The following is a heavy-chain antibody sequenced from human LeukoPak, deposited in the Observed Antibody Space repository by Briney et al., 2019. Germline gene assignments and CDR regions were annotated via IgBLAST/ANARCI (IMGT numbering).Heavy chain of an antibody. J-gene: IGHJ4*02. CDR2: ISYDGSNK. V-gene: IGHV3-30*04. CDR3: ARVRRSVDYDFWSGYSILGPLDY. CDR1: GFTFSNYA. D-gene: IGHD3-3*01. Sequence: PGGSLRLSCAASGFTFSNYAIHWVRQAPGKGLEWVAVISYDGSNKYYADSVKGRFTISRDNSKNTLYLQMNSLRAEDTAVYYCARVRRSVDYDFWSGYSILGPLDYWGQGTLVTVSS.